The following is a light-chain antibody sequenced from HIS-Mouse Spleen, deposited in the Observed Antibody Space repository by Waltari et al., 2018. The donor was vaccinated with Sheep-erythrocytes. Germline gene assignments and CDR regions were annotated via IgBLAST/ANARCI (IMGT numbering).Light chain of an antibody. CDR1: QSVLYSSNNKNY. Sequence: DIVMTQSPDSLAVPLGERATINCKSSQSVLYSSNNKNYLAWYQQKPGQPPKLLIYWASTRESGVPDRFSGRGSGTDFTLTISSLQAEDVAVYYCQQYYSTPLTFGGGTKVEIK. V-gene: IGKV4-1*01. CDR3: QQYYSTPLT. J-gene: IGKJ4*01. CDR2: WAS.